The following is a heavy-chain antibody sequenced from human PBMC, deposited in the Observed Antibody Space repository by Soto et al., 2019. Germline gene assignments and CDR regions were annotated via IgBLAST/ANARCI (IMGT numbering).Heavy chain of an antibody. CDR3: ARQYGSGSYWFDY. D-gene: IGHD3-10*01. Sequence: SETLSLTCTVSGGSISSSSYYWGWIRQPPGKGLEWIGSIYYSGSTYHNPSLKSRVTISVDTSKNQFSLKLSSVTAADTAVYYCARQYGSGSYWFDYWGQGTMVTVYS. J-gene: IGHJ4*02. CDR1: GGSISSSSYY. V-gene: IGHV4-39*01. CDR2: IYYSGST.